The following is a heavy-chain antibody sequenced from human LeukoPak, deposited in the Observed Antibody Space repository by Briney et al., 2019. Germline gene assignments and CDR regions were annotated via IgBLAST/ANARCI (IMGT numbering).Heavy chain of an antibody. CDR2: INRDGGEK. D-gene: IGHD3-10*01. CDR3: ARAPEGSGSSYYFDY. CDR1: GFTFSSYW. Sequence: PGGSLRLSCAAPGFTFSSYWMSWVRQAPGKGLEWVANINRDGGEKYHVDSVKGRFTISRDNAKNSLYLQMNCLRTEDTAIYYCARAPEGSGSSYYFDYWGQGILVTVSS. V-gene: IGHV3-7*01. J-gene: IGHJ4*02.